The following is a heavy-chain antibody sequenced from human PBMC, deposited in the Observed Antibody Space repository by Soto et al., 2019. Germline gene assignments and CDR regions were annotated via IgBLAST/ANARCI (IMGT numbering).Heavy chain of an antibody. J-gene: IGHJ4*02. D-gene: IGHD2-8*01. CDR2: IIPSLGIT. CDR3: ATDRLDDPLTY. Sequence: ASVKVSCKASGGTFSSYTITWVRQAPGQGLEWMGRIIPSLGITNYAQKFQGRVTITADKSTSTAYMELSSLRSEDTAVYYCATDRLDDPLTYWGQGTLVTVSS. V-gene: IGHV1-69*04. CDR1: GGTFSSYT.